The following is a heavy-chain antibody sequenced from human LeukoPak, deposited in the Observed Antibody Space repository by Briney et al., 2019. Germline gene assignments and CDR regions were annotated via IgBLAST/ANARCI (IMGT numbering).Heavy chain of an antibody. CDR3: ARDRVGGWAFDI. D-gene: IGHD3-16*01. V-gene: IGHV3-64*01. Sequence: GSLRLSCAASGFTFSSYAMSWVRQAPGKGLEYVSSISENGGRTYYANSVKGRFTNSRDNSKNTLYLRMDSLRAEDMAVYYCARDRVGGWAFDIWGQGTMVTVSS. CDR1: GFTFSSYA. J-gene: IGHJ3*02. CDR2: ISENGGRT.